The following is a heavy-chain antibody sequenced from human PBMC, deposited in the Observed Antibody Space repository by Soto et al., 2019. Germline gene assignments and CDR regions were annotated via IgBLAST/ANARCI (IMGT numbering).Heavy chain of an antibody. CDR3: ARGLDYYDSSGYSNWYFDL. Sequence: SETLSLTCAVYGGSFSGYYWSWIRQPPGKGLEWIGEINHSGSTNYNPSLKSRVTISVDTSKNRFSLKLSSVTAADTAVYYCARGLDYYDSSGYSNWYFDLWGRGTLVTVSS. CDR1: GGSFSGYY. J-gene: IGHJ2*01. D-gene: IGHD3-22*01. CDR2: INHSGST. V-gene: IGHV4-34*01.